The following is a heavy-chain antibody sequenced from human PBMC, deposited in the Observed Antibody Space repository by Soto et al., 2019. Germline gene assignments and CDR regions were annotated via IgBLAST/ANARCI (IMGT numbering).Heavy chain of an antibody. CDR1: NGSISNYY. CDR3: ARAPRDAIPDY. V-gene: IGHV4-59*01. J-gene: IGHJ4*01. D-gene: IGHD2-2*01. Sequence: PSETLSLTCTVSNGSISNYYWTWIRQSPGKGLEWIGFVYYSGTTNYNPSLKSRVTISLHTSKNQFSLKLTSVTAADTAVYYCARAPRDAIPDYWGHGTLVTDSS. CDR2: VYYSGTT.